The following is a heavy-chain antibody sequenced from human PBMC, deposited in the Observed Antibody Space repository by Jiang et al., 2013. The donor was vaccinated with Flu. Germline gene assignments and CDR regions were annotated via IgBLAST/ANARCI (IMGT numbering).Heavy chain of an antibody. J-gene: IGHJ5*02. CDR2: TYYRSKWYN. Sequence: SQTLSLTCVISGDSVSSNSAAWNWIRQSPSRGLEWLGRTYYRSKWYNDYAVSVKSRIIVNPDTSKNQFSLQLNSVTPEDTAVYFCAREIWPAAGTRGWFDPLGQGEPWSPSPQ. CDR3: AREIWPAAGTRGWFDP. V-gene: IGHV6-1*01. CDR1: GDSVSSNSAA. D-gene: IGHD6-13*01.